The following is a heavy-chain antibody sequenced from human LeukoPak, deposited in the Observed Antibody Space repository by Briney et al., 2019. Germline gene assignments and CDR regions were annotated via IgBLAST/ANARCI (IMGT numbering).Heavy chain of an antibody. D-gene: IGHD6-6*01. V-gene: IGHV4-59*01. CDR3: ARGSTAARPFDY. Sequence: SETLSLTCTVSGGSISSYYWSWIRQSPGKGLEWIGYIYYSGSTNYNPSLKSRVTISVDTSKNQFSLKLSSVTAADTAVYYCARGSTAARPFDYWGQGTLVTVSS. CDR1: GGSISSYY. J-gene: IGHJ4*02. CDR2: IYYSGST.